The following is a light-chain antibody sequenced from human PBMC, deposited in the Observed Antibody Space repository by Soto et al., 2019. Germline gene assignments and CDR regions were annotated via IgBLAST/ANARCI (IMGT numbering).Light chain of an antibody. CDR1: QRITSNF. CDR3: QQYGRSPFT. CDR2: GAS. V-gene: IGKV3-20*01. J-gene: IGKJ2*01. Sequence: EIVLTQSPVTLSLSPGERATLSCRASQRITSNFLAWFQQKAGLAPRLLIYGASTRASGVPDRFSGGGSGTGFDLTISRLEPEDFAVYYCQQYGRSPFTFGRGTKLQIK.